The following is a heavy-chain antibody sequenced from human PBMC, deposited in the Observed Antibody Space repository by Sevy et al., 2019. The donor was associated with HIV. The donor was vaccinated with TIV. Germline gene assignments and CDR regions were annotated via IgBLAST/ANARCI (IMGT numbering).Heavy chain of an antibody. CDR2: IYDSETT. CDR3: ARAGGSTDWGMDV. CDR1: GGSISSFY. Sequence: QLPETLSLTCTVSGGSISSFYWSWIRQPPGKGLEYIGYIYDSETTNYNPSLKSRVTISVDTSKNQFSLKLSSVTAADTAVYYCARAGGSTDWGMDVWGQGTTVTVSS. D-gene: IGHD6-19*01. J-gene: IGHJ6*02. V-gene: IGHV4-59*01.